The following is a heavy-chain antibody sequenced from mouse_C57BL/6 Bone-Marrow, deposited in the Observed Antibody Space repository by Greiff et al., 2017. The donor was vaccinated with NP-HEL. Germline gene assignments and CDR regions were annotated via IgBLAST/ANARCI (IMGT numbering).Heavy chain of an antibody. V-gene: IGHV1-72*01. CDR1: GYTFTSYW. CDR3: ARWDITSPFHWYFDV. CDR2: IDPNSGGT. Sequence: QVQLQQSGAELVKPGASVKLSCKASGYTFTSYWMHWVKQRPGRGLEWIGRIDPNSGGTKYIEKFKGKATLTVDNTSSTAYMQLSSLTSEDSAVYYGARWDITSPFHWYFDVWGTGTTVTVSS. J-gene: IGHJ1*03. D-gene: IGHD1-1*01.